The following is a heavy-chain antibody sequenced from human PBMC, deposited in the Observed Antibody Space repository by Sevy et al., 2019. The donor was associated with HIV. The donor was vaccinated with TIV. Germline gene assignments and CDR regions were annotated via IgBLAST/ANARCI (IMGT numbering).Heavy chain of an antibody. J-gene: IGHJ6*02. D-gene: IGHD4-17*01. CDR2: IYPDDSDT. Sequence: GESLKISCKGSGYIFTSYWIGWVHQMTGKGLECMGIIYPDDSDTRYSPSFQGQVTISADKSISTAYLQWSSLKASDTAMYYCARHHASYGVTGYYYYYGLDVWGQGTTVTVSS. V-gene: IGHV5-51*07. CDR1: GYIFTSYW. CDR3: ARHHASYGVTGYYYYYGLDV.